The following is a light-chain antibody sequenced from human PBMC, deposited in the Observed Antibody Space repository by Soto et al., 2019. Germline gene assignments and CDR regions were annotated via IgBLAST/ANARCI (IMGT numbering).Light chain of an antibody. CDR3: FSYTRSNTRYVV. CDR2: DVS. J-gene: IGLJ2*01. V-gene: IGLV2-14*01. Sequence: QSALTQPASVSGSPGQSITISCTGTSSDVGGYNYVSWYQQHPGKAPKLMIYDVSNRPSGVSNRFSGSKSGNTASLTISGFQAEDEAEDDYFSYTRSNTRYVVFGGGTKVTVL. CDR1: SSDVGGYNY.